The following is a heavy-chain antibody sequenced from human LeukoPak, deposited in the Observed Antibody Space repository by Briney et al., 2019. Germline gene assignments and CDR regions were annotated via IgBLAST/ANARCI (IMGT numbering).Heavy chain of an antibody. CDR1: GLTFSRYA. D-gene: IGHD3-16*01. CDR2: ISGRGSTT. CDR3: AKVRGDYVWWISELYYFAY. J-gene: IGHJ4*02. V-gene: IGHV3-23*01. Sequence: GGSLRLSCAASGLTFSRYAMSWVGQAPGKGVEGVSAISGRGSTTYYADSVNVRFTISRHNSKNTLYLQMNSLSADDTAVYYCAKVRGDYVWWISELYYFAYWGQGALLTVSS.